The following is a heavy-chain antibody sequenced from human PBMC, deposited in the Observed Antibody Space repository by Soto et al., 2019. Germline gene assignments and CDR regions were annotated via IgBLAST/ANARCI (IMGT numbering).Heavy chain of an antibody. J-gene: IGHJ4*02. CDR3: ARGGCGGDCYPLVFDY. Sequence: SETLSLTCTVSGGSISSGGYYWSWIRQHPGTGLEWIGYIYYSRSTYYNPSLKSRVTISVDTSKNQFSLKLSSVTAADRAVYYCARGGCGGDCYPLVFDYWGQGTLVTVSS. CDR1: GGSISSGGYY. V-gene: IGHV4-31*03. CDR2: IYYSRST. D-gene: IGHD2-21*02.